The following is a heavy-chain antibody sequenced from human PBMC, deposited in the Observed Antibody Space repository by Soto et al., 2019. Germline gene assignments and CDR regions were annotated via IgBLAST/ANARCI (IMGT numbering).Heavy chain of an antibody. Sequence: QVQLQQWGAGLLKPSETLSLTCAVYGGSFSGYYWSWIRQPPGKGLAWIGEINHSGSTNYNPSLKSRVTISVDTSKHQFSLKLSSVTAADTAVYYCARGRGGLVRFDYWGQGTLVTVSS. J-gene: IGHJ4*02. CDR2: INHSGST. V-gene: IGHV4-34*01. D-gene: IGHD3-9*01. CDR3: ARGRGGLVRFDY. CDR1: GGSFSGYY.